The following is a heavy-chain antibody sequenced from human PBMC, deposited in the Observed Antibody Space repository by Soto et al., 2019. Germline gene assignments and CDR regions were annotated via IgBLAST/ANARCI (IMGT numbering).Heavy chain of an antibody. J-gene: IGHJ4*02. CDR3: ARDLSSSSGDY. Sequence: GGSLRLSCGASGFTFSDYYMSWIRQAPGKGLEWVSYISSSSSYTNYADSVKGRFTISRDNAKNSLYLQMNSLRAEDTAVYYCARDLSSSSGDYWGQGTLVTVSS. CDR2: ISSSSSYT. D-gene: IGHD6-6*01. CDR1: GFTFSDYY. V-gene: IGHV3-11*06.